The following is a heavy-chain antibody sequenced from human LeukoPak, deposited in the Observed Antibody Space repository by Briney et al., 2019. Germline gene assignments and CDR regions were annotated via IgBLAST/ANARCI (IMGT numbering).Heavy chain of an antibody. J-gene: IGHJ6*03. D-gene: IGHD3-16*02. V-gene: IGHV4-59*08. CDR3: ARHIGGGIEDMDV. CDR1: GGSIGTYY. CDR2: IYVTGST. Sequence: SKTLSLTCTVSGGSIGTYYWSWIRQSPGKGLEWIGYIYVTGSTRYNPYLQSRVTISVDTSRNQLFLKMSSVTAADTAVYYCARHIGGGIEDMDVWGKGTKVTVSS.